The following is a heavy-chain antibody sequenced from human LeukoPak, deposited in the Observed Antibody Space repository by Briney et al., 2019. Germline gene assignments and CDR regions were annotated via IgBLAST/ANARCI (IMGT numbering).Heavy chain of an antibody. CDR1: GGSISSGGYY. CDR3: ARSFPSAVAGTGYFQH. Sequence: SETLSLTCTVSGGSISSGGYYWSWIRQHPGKGLEWIGYIYYSGSTNYNPSLKSRVTISVDTSKNQFSLKLSSVTAADTAVYYCARSFPSAVAGTGYFQHWGQGTLVTVSS. D-gene: IGHD6-19*01. V-gene: IGHV4-61*08. CDR2: IYYSGST. J-gene: IGHJ1*01.